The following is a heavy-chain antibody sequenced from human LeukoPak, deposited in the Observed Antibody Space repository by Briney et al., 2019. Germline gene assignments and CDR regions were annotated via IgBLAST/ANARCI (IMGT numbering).Heavy chain of an antibody. CDR3: ARSTVTSVDY. CDR1: GFTFSSFA. V-gene: IGHV3-23*01. Sequence: GGSLRLSCAASGFTFSSFAMSWVRQAPGKGLEWVSATSGSGGITHYADAVKGRFTISRDNSKNTLYLQMSSLRVEDTAVYYCARSTVTSVDYWGQGVLVTVS. CDR2: TSGSGGIT. D-gene: IGHD4-17*01. J-gene: IGHJ4*02.